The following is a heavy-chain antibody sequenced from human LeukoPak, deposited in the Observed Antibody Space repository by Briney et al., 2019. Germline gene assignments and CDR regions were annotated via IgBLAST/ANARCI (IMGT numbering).Heavy chain of an antibody. J-gene: IGHJ4*02. V-gene: IGHV4-61*02. D-gene: IGHD6-13*01. CDR2: ICTSGST. Sequence: PSETLSLTCTVSGGSISSGSYYWSWIRQPAGKGLEWIGRICTSGSTNYNPSLKSRVTISVDTSKNQFSLKLSSVTAADTAVYYCARDRSSSGYFDYWGQGTLVTVSS. CDR3: ARDRSSSGYFDY. CDR1: GGSISSGSYY.